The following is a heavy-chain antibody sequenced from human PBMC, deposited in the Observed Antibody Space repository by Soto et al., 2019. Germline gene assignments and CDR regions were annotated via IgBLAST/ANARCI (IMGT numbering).Heavy chain of an antibody. CDR3: AKRSSSSTCDY. CDR2: ISGSDDST. V-gene: IGHV3-23*01. Sequence: EVQLLESGGGLVQPGESLRLSCAASGFTFSSYAMSWVRQAAGKGLEGVSVISGSDDSTYYADSVKGRFTISRDNSKNTLYLQMNSLRAEDTAVYYCAKRSSSSTCDYWGQGTLFTVSS. D-gene: IGHD6-6*01. J-gene: IGHJ4*02. CDR1: GFTFSSYA.